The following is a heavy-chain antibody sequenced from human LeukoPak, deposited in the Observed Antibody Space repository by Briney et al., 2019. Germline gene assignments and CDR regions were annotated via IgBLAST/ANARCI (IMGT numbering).Heavy chain of an antibody. CDR3: ARVKANRSGWYYFDY. Sequence: GGSLRLLCAASGFTVSSNYMSWVRQAPGKGLEWVSVIDSGYSTYYSDSVKGPFTISRDNSKNTLYLQMNSMRAEDTAVYYCARVKANRSGWYYFDYWGQGTLVTVSS. CDR2: IDSGYST. V-gene: IGHV3-53*01. J-gene: IGHJ4*02. CDR1: GFTVSSNY. D-gene: IGHD6-19*01.